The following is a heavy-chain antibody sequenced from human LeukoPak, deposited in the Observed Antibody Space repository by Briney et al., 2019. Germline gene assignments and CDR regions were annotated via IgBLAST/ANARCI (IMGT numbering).Heavy chain of an antibody. CDR1: GFTFSSYA. J-gene: IGHJ3*02. CDR3: AKDLRNIRTLVDLQMI. D-gene: IGHD2-8*02. Sequence: PGGSLRLSCAASGFTFSSYAMHWVRQAPGKGLEWVSIISGSGDRTLHADSVKGRFTVSRDNSKNTVYLQMNSLRAEDTAVYYCAKDLRNIRTLVDLQMIWGQGTLVIVSS. V-gene: IGHV3-23*01. CDR2: ISGSGDRT.